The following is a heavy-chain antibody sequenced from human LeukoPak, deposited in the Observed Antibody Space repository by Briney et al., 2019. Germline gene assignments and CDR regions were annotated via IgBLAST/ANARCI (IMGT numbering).Heavy chain of an antibody. CDR2: INPSGGST. D-gene: IGHD5-12*01. V-gene: IGHV1-46*01. CDR1: GYTFTSYY. CDR3: ARGGYADY. Sequence: ASVKVSCKASGYTFTSYYMHWVRQAPGQGLEWMGIINPSGGSTSYAQKLQGRVTMTTDTSTSTAYMELRSLRSDDTAVYYCARGGYADYWGQGTLVTVSS. J-gene: IGHJ4*02.